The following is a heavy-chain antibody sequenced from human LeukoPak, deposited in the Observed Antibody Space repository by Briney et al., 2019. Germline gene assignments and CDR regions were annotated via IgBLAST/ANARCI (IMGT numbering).Heavy chain of an antibody. Sequence: SETLSLTCAVSGGSISSSNWWSWVRQPPGKGLEWIGQIYHSGSTNYNPSLKSRVTISVDKSKNQFSLKLSSVTAADTAVYYCARRHSSGWYPLDYWGQGTLVTVSS. J-gene: IGHJ4*02. CDR2: IYHSGST. V-gene: IGHV4-4*02. CDR3: ARRHSSGWYPLDY. D-gene: IGHD6-19*01. CDR1: GGSISSSNW.